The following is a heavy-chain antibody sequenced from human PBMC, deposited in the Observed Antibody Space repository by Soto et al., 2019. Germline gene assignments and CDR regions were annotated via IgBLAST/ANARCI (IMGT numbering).Heavy chain of an antibody. CDR3: ARGRASGSYYLLDY. CDR2: INPNSGNI. CDR1: GNTFTSYD. V-gene: IGHV1-8*01. J-gene: IGHJ4*02. Sequence: ASVKVSCKASGNTFTSYDINCVLRSTGHGLEWMGWINPNSGNIGYAQKFQGRVTMTRDTAIRTAYMEVSRLRSDDTAVYYCARGRASGSYYLLDYWGQGTLVTVSS. D-gene: IGHD3-10*01.